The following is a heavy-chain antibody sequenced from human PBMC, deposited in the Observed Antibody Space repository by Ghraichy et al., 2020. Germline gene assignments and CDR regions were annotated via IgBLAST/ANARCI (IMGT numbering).Heavy chain of an antibody. J-gene: IGHJ4*02. CDR1: GGSISSSSYY. CDR2: IYYSGST. Sequence: SETLSLTCTVSGGSISSSSYYWGWIRQPPGKGLEWIGSIYYSGSTYYNPSLKSRVTISVDTSKNQFSLKLSSVTAADTAVYYCARHVLGDDESGDYVGISYFDYWGQGTLVTVSS. D-gene: IGHD4-17*01. CDR3: ARHVLGDDESGDYVGISYFDY. V-gene: IGHV4-39*01.